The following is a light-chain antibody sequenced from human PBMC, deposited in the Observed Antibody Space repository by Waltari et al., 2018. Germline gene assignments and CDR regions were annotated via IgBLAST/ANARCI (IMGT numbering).Light chain of an antibody. CDR2: RNN. J-gene: IGLJ2*01. CDR3: AAWDDNLNGVE. CDR1: SSNIGANY. Sequence: QSVLTQPPSASGTPGQRVTISCSGTSSNIGANYVYWYQQLPGTSPKLLIYRNNQRPSGVPDRFAGSKSGTSASLTISGLRSEDEADYYCAAWDDNLNGVEFGGGTKLTVL. V-gene: IGLV1-47*01.